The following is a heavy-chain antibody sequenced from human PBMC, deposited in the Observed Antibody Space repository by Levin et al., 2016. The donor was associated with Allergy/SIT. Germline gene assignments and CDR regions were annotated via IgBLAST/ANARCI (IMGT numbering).Heavy chain of an antibody. D-gene: IGHD3-10*01. J-gene: IGHJ5*02. V-gene: IGHV3-30*18. Sequence: VRQMPGKGLEWVAVISYDGSNKYYADSVKGRFTISRDNSKNTLYLQMNSLRAEDTAVYYCAKDALGDLGWFDPWGQGTLVTVSS. CDR2: ISYDGSNK. CDR3: AKDALGDLGWFDP.